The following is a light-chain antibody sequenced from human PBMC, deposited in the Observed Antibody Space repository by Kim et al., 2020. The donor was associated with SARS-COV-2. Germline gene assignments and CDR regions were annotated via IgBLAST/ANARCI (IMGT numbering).Light chain of an antibody. V-gene: IGLV2-14*01. J-gene: IGLJ1*01. CDR2: EVS. Sequence: QSITTACPGTSSDVGGYKYVSWYQQHPGKAPKLVIYEVSNRPSGVSNRFSGSKSGNTASLTISGLQAEDEADYYCSSYIRGSTNYVFGTGTKVTVL. CDR3: SSYIRGSTNYV. CDR1: SSDVGGYKY.